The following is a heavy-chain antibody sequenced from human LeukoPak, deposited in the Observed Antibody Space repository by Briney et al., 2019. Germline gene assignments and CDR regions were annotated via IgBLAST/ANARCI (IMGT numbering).Heavy chain of an antibody. Sequence: QTGGSLRLSCAASGFSFSNYAMSWVRQAPGKGLEWVSAITGSGDTTYYAHPVKGRFTISRDNSKNTVYLQMNSLRAEDTAIYYCVNRRCTSNSCYLEYWGQGTLVTVSS. CDR3: VNRRCTSNSCYLEY. CDR1: GFSFSNYA. CDR2: ITGSGDTT. V-gene: IGHV3-23*01. D-gene: IGHD2-2*01. J-gene: IGHJ4*02.